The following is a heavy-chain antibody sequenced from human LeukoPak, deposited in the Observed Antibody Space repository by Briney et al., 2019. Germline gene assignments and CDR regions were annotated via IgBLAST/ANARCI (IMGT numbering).Heavy chain of an antibody. CDR1: GGSFSGYY. CDR3: ARAVTYHDVLTGYYRDYFDY. Sequence: SETLSLTCAVYGGSFSGYYWSWIRQPPGKGLEWIGEINHSEITNYNPSLKRRVTISVDTSKNQFSLKLSSVTAADTAVYYCARAVTYHDVLTGYYRDYFDYWGQGILVTVSS. D-gene: IGHD3-9*01. J-gene: IGHJ4*02. CDR2: INHSEIT. V-gene: IGHV4-34*01.